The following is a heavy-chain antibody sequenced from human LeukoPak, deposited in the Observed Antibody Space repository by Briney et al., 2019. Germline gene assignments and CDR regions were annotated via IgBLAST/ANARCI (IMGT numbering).Heavy chain of an antibody. CDR1: GGSFSGYY. CDR2: INHSGST. Sequence: SETLSLTCAVYGGSFSGYYWSWIRHPPGKGLEWIGEINHSGSTNYNPSLKSRVTISVDTSKNQFSLKLSSVTAADTAVYYCASEGKQQLAYYIDYCGQGTLVTVSS. V-gene: IGHV4-34*01. D-gene: IGHD6-13*01. J-gene: IGHJ4*02. CDR3: ASEGKQQLAYYIDY.